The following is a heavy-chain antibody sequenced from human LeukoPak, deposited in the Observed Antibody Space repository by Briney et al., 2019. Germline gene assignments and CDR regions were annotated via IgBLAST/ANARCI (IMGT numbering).Heavy chain of an antibody. V-gene: IGHV3-30-3*01. Sequence: GGSLRLSCAASGFTFSSYSMHWVRQALGKGLEWVAVISHDGSNKYYADSVKGRFTISRDNSKNTLHLQMNSLRAEDTAVYYCARDFSGVVISSLDYWGQGTLVTVSS. J-gene: IGHJ4*02. CDR2: ISHDGSNK. CDR3: ARDFSGVVISSLDY. D-gene: IGHD3-3*01. CDR1: GFTFSSYS.